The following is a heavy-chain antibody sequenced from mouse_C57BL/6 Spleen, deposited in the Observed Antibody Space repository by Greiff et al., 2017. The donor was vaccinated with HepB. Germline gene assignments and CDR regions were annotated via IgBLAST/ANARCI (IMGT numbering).Heavy chain of an antibody. CDR2: INPGSGGT. V-gene: IGHV1-54*01. CDR3: AREGYDDGSFDY. Sequence: QLQQSGAELVRPGTSVKVSCKASGYAFTNYLIEWVKQRPGQGLEWIGVINPGSGGTNYNEKFKGKATLTADKSSSTAYMQLSSLTSEDSAVYFCAREGYDDGSFDYWGQGTTLTVSS. CDR1: GYAFTNYL. J-gene: IGHJ2*01. D-gene: IGHD2-2*01.